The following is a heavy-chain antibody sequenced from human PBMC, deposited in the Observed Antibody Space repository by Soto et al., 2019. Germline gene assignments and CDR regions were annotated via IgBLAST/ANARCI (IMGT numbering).Heavy chain of an antibody. D-gene: IGHD2-15*01. V-gene: IGHV4-30-4*01. J-gene: IGHJ4*02. CDR1: GGSISSGDYY. Sequence: QVQLQESGPGLVKPSQTLSLTCTVSGGSISSGDYYWSWIRQPPGKGLEWIGYTYYSGSTYYNPSLKGRATISVDPSKNQFSLKLSSVTAADTAVYYCASARGARSFDYWGQGTLVTVSS. CDR3: ASARGARSFDY. CDR2: TYYSGST.